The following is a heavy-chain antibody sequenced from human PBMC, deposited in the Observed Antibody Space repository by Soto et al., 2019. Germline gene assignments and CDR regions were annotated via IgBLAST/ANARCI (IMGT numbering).Heavy chain of an antibody. CDR3: DRDSGSSTPDY. J-gene: IGHJ4*02. CDR1: GFTFSSYG. D-gene: IGHD6-6*01. CDR2: IWYDGSNK. V-gene: IGHV3-33*01. Sequence: GGSLRLSCAASGFTFSSYGMHWVRQAPGKGLEWVAVIWYDGSNKYYADSVKGRFTISRDNSKNTLYLQMNSLRAEDTAVYYCDRDSGSSTPDYWCQGTLDTVSS.